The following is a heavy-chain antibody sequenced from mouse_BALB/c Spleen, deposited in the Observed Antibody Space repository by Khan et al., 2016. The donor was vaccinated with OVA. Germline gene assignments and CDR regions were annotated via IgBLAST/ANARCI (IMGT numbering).Heavy chain of an antibody. CDR2: IWSDGST. Sequence: QVQLKQSGPGLVAPSQSLSITCIISGFSLTNYGVHWVRQPPGKGLEWLVVIWSDGSTAYNSALNSRLSISKDNSKSQVFLKMNSLQTDDTAMYYCARQPYYHYYIMDYWGQGTSVTVSS. V-gene: IGHV2-6-1*01. CDR1: GFSLTNYG. CDR3: ARQPYYHYYIMDY. D-gene: IGHD2-10*01. J-gene: IGHJ4*01.